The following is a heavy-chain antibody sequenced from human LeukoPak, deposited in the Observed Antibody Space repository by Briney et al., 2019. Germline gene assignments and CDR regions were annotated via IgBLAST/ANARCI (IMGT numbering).Heavy chain of an antibody. CDR2: IIPIFGTA. D-gene: IGHD2-15*01. CDR3: AREGGYCSGGSCYSPQYFQH. V-gene: IGHV1-69*01. J-gene: IGHJ1*01. CDR1: GGTFSSCA. Sequence: VASVKVSCKASGGTFSSCAISWVRQAPGQGLEWMGGIIPIFGTANYAQKFQGRVTITADESTSTAYMELSSLRSEDTAVYYCAREGGYCSGGSCYSPQYFQHWGQGTLVTVSS.